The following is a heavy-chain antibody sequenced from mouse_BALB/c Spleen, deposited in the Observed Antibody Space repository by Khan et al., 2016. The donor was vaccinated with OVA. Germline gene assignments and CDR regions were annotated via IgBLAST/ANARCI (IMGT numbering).Heavy chain of an antibody. CDR3: ARRNYFGYTFAY. Sequence: QVQLQQSGAELARPGASVKLSCKASGYTFTDCYINWVKQRTGQGLEWIGEISPGSGDTYYTERFKGKATLTADKSSSTAYMQLSSLTSEASAVYFCARRNYFGYTFAYWGQGTLVTVSA. V-gene: IGHV1-77*01. D-gene: IGHD1-2*01. CDR2: ISPGSGDT. CDR1: GYTFTDCY. J-gene: IGHJ3*01.